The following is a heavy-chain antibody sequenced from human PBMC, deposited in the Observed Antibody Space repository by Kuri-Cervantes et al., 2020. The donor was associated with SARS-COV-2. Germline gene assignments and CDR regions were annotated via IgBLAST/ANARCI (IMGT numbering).Heavy chain of an antibody. CDR2: IYYSGST. CDR3: ASTTKSYYDNTQVAY. D-gene: IGHD3-22*01. CDR1: GGSISSGGYY. Sequence: LRLSCTVSGGSISSGGYYWSWIRQHPGKGLEWIGYIYYSGSTYYNPSLKSRVTISVDTSKNQFSLKLSSVTAADTAVYYCASTTKSYYDNTQVAYWGQGTLVTVSS. J-gene: IGHJ4*02. V-gene: IGHV4-31*03.